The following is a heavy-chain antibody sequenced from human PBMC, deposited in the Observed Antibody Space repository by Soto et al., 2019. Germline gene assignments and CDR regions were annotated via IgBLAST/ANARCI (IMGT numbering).Heavy chain of an antibody. CDR1: GFTFSNAW. Sequence: EVQLVESGGGLVKPGGSLRLSCAASGFTFSNAWMNWVRQAPGKGLEWVGRIKSKTDGGTTDYAAPVKGRFTISRDDSKNTLYMQMNSLKTEDTAVYYCTTVDPTKQWLVQFDYWGQGTLVTVSS. V-gene: IGHV3-15*07. CDR2: IKSKTDGGTT. CDR3: TTVDPTKQWLVQFDY. J-gene: IGHJ4*02. D-gene: IGHD6-19*01.